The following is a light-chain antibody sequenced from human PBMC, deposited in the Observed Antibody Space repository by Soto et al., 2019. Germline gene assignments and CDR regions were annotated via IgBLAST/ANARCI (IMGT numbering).Light chain of an antibody. J-gene: IGLJ1*01. CDR1: SSNIGSNY. CDR3: SSYTSASTLYV. Sequence: QSVLTQPPSASGTPGQRVTISCSGSSSNIGSNYVYWYQQLPGTAPKLLIHTNNQRPSGVPDRFSGSKSGTSASLAISGLRSEDEADYYCSSYTSASTLYVFGSGTKLTVL. V-gene: IGLV1-47*02. CDR2: TNN.